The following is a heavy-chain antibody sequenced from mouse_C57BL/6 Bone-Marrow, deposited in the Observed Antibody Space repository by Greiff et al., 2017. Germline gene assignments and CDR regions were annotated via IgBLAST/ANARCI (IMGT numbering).Heavy chain of an antibody. CDR1: GYAFSSYW. CDR2: LYPGDGDT. D-gene: IGHD2-14*01. Sequence: VQLQQSGAELVKPGASVKISCKASGYAFSSYWMNWVKQRPGKGLEWIGQLYPGDGDTNYNGKFKGKATLTADKSSSTAYMQRSSLTSEDSAVYFCARGYVYYFDYWGQGTTLTVSS. CDR3: ARGYVYYFDY. V-gene: IGHV1-80*01. J-gene: IGHJ2*01.